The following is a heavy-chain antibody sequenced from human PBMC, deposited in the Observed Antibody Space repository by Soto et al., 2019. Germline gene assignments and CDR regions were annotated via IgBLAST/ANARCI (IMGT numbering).Heavy chain of an antibody. Sequence: HPGGSLRLSCVASGFTFSTYWMTWVRQAPGKGLEWVANIKQDGSETYYVDSVKGRFTISRDNAKNSVYLQMNSLRGEDTAVYYCARIDYPHAYWGQGSLVTVSS. CDR3: ARIDYPHAY. V-gene: IGHV3-7*01. CDR1: GFTFSTYW. J-gene: IGHJ4*02. D-gene: IGHD3-10*01. CDR2: IKQDGSET.